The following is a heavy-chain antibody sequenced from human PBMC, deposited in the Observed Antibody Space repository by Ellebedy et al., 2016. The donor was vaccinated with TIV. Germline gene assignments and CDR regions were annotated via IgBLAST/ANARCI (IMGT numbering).Heavy chain of an antibody. V-gene: IGHV4-39*07. CDR2: IYYSGST. Sequence: MPSETLSLTCTVSGGSISSSSYYWGWIRQPPGKGLEWIGSIYYSGSTYYNPSLKSRVTISVDTSKSQFSLKLGSLTAADTALYYCARALTMVRGGGFDPWGQGTLVTVSS. CDR1: GGSISSSSYY. J-gene: IGHJ5*02. CDR3: ARALTMVRGGGFDP. D-gene: IGHD3-10*01.